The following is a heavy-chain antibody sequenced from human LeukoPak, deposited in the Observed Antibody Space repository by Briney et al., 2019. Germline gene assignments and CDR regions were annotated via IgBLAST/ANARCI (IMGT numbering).Heavy chain of an antibody. V-gene: IGHV4-59*01. CDR3: ARDILSDREGY. D-gene: IGHD1-26*01. J-gene: IGHJ4*02. CDR2: IYYSGGT. Sequence: SETLSLTCTVSGGSICSYYWSWIRQPPGKGLEWIGYIYYSGGTNYNPSLKSRVTISVDTSKNQFSLKLSSVTAADAAVYYCARDILSDREGYWGQGTLVTVSS. CDR1: GGSICSYY.